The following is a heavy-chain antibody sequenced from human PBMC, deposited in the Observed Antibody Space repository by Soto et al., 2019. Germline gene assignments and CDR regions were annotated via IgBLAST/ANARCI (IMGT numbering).Heavy chain of an antibody. V-gene: IGHV4-39*01. CDR1: GGSISGSTYY. CDR3: ARVPRTPKDFWSGYGRRSDV. Sequence: SESLSLTCTVSGGSISGSTYYWAWIRQPPGKGPEWIGSIYYSGSAYDNPALKSRVTISVDTSKNQFSLKLSSVTAADTAVYYCARVPRTPKDFWSGYGRRSDVWGKGTTVNVSS. J-gene: IGHJ6*04. CDR2: IYYSGSA. D-gene: IGHD3-3*01.